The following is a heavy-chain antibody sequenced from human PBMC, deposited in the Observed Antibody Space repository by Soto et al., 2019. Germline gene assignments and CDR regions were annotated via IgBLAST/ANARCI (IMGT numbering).Heavy chain of an antibody. CDR1: GDTLTEFP. J-gene: IGHJ4*02. V-gene: IGHV1-24*01. CDR3: ATGDIVAVGIDY. CDR2: FDPEDGET. Sequence: ASVKVSCKVSGDTLTEFPMHWLRLAPGKGLEWMGGFDPEDGETIYAQKFQGRVTMTEDTSTDTAYMELSSLRSEDTAVYYCATGDIVAVGIDYWGQGTLVTVSS. D-gene: IGHD5-12*01.